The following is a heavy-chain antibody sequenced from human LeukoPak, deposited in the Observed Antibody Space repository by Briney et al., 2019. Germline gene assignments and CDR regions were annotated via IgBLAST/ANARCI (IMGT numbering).Heavy chain of an antibody. CDR3: AQDRGTVTPTWFDS. J-gene: IGHJ5*01. CDR2: ISGRGATT. Sequence: GGTLRLSCSASGFSFSNFAMNWVRQAPGKGLEWVAGISGRGATTFYADSVKGRFTISRDNSKYSLFLHMDNLGAEDTALYYCAQDRGTVTPTWFDSWGQGTLVIVSS. D-gene: IGHD4-17*01. V-gene: IGHV3-23*01. CDR1: GFSFSNFA.